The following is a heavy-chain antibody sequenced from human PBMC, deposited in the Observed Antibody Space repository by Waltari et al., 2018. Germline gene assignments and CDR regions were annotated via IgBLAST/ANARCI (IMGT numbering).Heavy chain of an antibody. CDR2: IDWDDDK. D-gene: IGHD2-15*01. V-gene: IGHV2-70*04. J-gene: IGHJ4*02. CDR3: ARSYCSGGSCYSKYYFDY. CDR1: GFSLSTSGMR. Sequence: QVTLKESGPALVKPTQTLTLTCTFSGFSLSTSGMRVSWIRQPPGKALEWLARIDWDDDKFYSTSLKTRLTISKDTSKNQVVLTMTNMDPVDTATYYCARSYCSGGSCYSKYYFDYWGQGTLVTVSS.